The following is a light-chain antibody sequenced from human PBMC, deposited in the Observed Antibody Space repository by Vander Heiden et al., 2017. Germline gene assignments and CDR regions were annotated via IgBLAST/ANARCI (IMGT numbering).Light chain of an antibody. CDR3: QQSYSTPFS. CDR2: AAT. J-gene: IGKJ3*01. Sequence: DIQMTQSPSSLSASVGPRVTITCRASPSISSHLTWYPQKPGKAPKLLIYAATSLQGGVPSRFSGSGCRTDFSLTSSRLQPEDFATYYCQQSYSTPFSFGPGTKVDIK. V-gene: IGKV1-39*01. CDR1: PSISSH.